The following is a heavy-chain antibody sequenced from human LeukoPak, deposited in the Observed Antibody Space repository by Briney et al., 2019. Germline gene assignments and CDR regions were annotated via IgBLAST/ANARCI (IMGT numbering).Heavy chain of an antibody. Sequence: SVKVSCKASGGTFSSYAISWVRQAPGQGLEWMGRIIPILGIANYAQKFQGRVTITADKSTSTAYMELSSLRSEDTAVYYCARAVDYAIRSADYGAFDIWGQGTMVTVSS. CDR2: IIPILGIA. J-gene: IGHJ3*02. D-gene: IGHD4/OR15-4a*01. V-gene: IGHV1-69*04. CDR1: GGTFSSYA. CDR3: ARAVDYAIRSADYGAFDI.